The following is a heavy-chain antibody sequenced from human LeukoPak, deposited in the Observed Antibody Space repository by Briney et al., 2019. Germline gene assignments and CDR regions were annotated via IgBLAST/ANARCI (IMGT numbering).Heavy chain of an antibody. Sequence: PPETLSLTCTVSAGSISGFFWSWIRQPPGKGLEWIGYISYSGSTNYNPSLKSRVTISSDTSKNQVSLKLSSVTAADTAVYYCARTYRYGSFPVYHYYMDVWGKGTTVTVSS. CDR2: ISYSGST. J-gene: IGHJ6*03. CDR3: ARTYRYGSFPVYHYYMDV. CDR1: AGSISGFF. V-gene: IGHV4-59*01. D-gene: IGHD5-18*01.